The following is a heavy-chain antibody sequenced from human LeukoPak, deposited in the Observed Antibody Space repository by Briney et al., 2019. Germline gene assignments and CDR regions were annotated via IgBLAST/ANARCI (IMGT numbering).Heavy chain of an antibody. Sequence: ASVKVSCKASGYTFTSYYMHWVRQAPGQGLEWMGIINPSGGSTSYAQKFQGRVTMTRDTSTGTVYMELSSLRSEDTAVYYCARSGETRDCSSTSCYAHMCLDYWGQGTLVTVSS. V-gene: IGHV1-46*01. CDR3: ARSGETRDCSSTSCYAHMCLDY. J-gene: IGHJ4*02. CDR1: GYTFTSYY. CDR2: INPSGGST. D-gene: IGHD2-2*01.